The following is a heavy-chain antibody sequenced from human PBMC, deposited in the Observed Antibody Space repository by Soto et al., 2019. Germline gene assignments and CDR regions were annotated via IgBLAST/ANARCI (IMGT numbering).Heavy chain of an antibody. CDR3: TRDRCSGGSCYIVDY. CDR1: GYTFTSSA. J-gene: IGHJ4*02. D-gene: IGHD2-15*01. Sequence: AASVKVSCKASGYTFTSSAIHWVRQAPGQRLEWMGWINAGNGNTKYSQEFQGRVTIAKDTSANTAYMEVSSLRSEDTAVYYCTRDRCSGGSCYIVDYWGQGTLVTVSS. V-gene: IGHV1-3*01. CDR2: INAGNGNT.